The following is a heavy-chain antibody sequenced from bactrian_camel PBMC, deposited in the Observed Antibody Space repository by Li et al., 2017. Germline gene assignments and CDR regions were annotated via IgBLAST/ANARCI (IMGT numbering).Heavy chain of an antibody. CDR1: EYTYNTNC. CDR3: AAQSPTCYLRGTGDFTY. Sequence: HVQLVESGGGSVQAGGSLRLSCAASEYTYNTNCVAWFRQAPGKEREGVALFRPGAGTIDFADSVKGRFTVSRDNAKNTMYLQMNSLKPEDTAMYYCAAQSPTCYLRGTGDFTYWGQGTQVTVSS. D-gene: IGHD3*01. J-gene: IGHJ4*01. V-gene: IGHV3S1*01. CDR2: FRPGAGTI.